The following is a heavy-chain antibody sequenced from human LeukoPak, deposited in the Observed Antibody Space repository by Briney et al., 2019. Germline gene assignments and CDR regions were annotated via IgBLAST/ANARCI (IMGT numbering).Heavy chain of an antibody. Sequence: PGGSLRLSCAVSGFTFSSYWMSWVRQAPGKGLEWVANIKQDGSEKYYLDSVKGRFTISRDNPKNSLYLQMNNLRADDTAVYYCARVSLLRAWPSLDYWGQGTLVTVSS. CDR1: GFTFSSYW. D-gene: IGHD5-12*01. CDR3: ARVSLLRAWPSLDY. J-gene: IGHJ4*02. V-gene: IGHV3-7*01. CDR2: IKQDGSEK.